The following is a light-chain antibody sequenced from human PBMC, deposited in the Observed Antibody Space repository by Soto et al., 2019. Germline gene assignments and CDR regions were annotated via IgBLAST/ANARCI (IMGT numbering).Light chain of an antibody. V-gene: IGLV2-14*01. CDR2: DVS. J-gene: IGLJ1*01. CDR3: SSYTRSIPRV. Sequence: QAVVTQPASVAGSPGQPITISCTGTSSDVGAYDYVCWHQQHPGNAAKLLIYDVSSRPSGVSNRFSASKSGNTSALTISGLQAEDEADYYCSSYTRSIPRVFGPGTKVTVL. CDR1: SSDVGAYDY.